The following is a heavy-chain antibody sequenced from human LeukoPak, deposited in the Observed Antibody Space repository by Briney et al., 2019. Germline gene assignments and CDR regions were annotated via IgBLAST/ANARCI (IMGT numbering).Heavy chain of an antibody. CDR2: IYYSGST. Sequence: SETLSLTCTVSGGSISSSSYYWGWIRQPPGKGLEWIGSIYYSGSTYYNPSLKSRVTISVDTSKNQFSLRLNSVTAADTAVYYCARVALKTVTTTNMLDYWGQGTLVTVSS. J-gene: IGHJ4*02. D-gene: IGHD4-17*01. V-gene: IGHV4-39*07. CDR3: ARVALKTVTTTNMLDY. CDR1: GGSISSSSYY.